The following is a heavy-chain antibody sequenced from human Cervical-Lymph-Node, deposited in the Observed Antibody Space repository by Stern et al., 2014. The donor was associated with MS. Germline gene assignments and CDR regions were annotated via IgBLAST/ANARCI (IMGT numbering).Heavy chain of an antibody. Sequence: VQLVESGPGLVKPSETLSLTCSVSGYSISSGYYWGWIRQPPGKGLEWIGSIYHSGSTDYNASLKSRVTISGDTSNNHSPLKRTSVTAADTAVYYCASGDYGDYVNHWGQGTLVTVSS. CDR1: GYSISSGYY. V-gene: IGHV4-38-2*02. CDR3: ASGDYGDYVNH. J-gene: IGHJ5*02. D-gene: IGHD4-17*01. CDR2: IYHSGST.